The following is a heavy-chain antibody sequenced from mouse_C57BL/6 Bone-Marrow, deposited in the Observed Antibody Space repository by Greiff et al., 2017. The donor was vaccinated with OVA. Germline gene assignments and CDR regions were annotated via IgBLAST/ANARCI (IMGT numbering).Heavy chain of an antibody. D-gene: IGHD1-1*01. J-gene: IGHJ1*03. CDR3: ARDPDYYGSSPCWYFDV. CDR1: GFTFSDYY. Sequence: EVKLVESEGGLVQPGSSMKLSCTASGFTFSDYYMAWVRQVPEKGLEWVANINYYGSSTYYLDSFKSRFIISRDNAKNILYLQMSSLKSEDTATYYCARDPDYYGSSPCWYFDVWGTGTTVTVSS. V-gene: IGHV5-16*01. CDR2: INYYGSST.